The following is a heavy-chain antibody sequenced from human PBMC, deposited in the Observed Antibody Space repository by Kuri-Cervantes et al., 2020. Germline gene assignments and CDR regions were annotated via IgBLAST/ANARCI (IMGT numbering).Heavy chain of an antibody. CDR1: GGTFSSYA. CDR2: IIPIFGTA. D-gene: IGHD1-26*01. Sequence: SVKVSCKASGGTFSSYAISWVRQAPGQGLEWMGGIIPIFGTANYAQKFQGRVTMTRDTSISTAYMELSRLRSDDTAVYYCARTASGSYYPSGDWGQGTLVTVSS. V-gene: IGHV1-69*05. CDR3: ARTASGSYYPSGD. J-gene: IGHJ4*02.